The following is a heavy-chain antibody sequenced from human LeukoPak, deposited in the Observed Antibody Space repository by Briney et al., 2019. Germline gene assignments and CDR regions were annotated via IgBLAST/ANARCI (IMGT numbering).Heavy chain of an antibody. CDR3: ARSTWNVVVINFDY. CDR1: GFTFSSYG. Sequence: GGSLRLSCAASGFTFSSYGMHWVRQAPGKGLEWVAVIWYDGSNKYYADSVKGRLTISRDNSKNTLYLQMNSLRAEDTAVYYCARSTWNVVVINFDYWGQGTLVTVSS. V-gene: IGHV3-33*01. CDR2: IWYDGSNK. D-gene: IGHD3-22*01. J-gene: IGHJ4*02.